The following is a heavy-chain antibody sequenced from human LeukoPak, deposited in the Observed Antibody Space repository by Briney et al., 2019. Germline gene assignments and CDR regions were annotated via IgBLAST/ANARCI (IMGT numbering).Heavy chain of an antibody. D-gene: IGHD6-13*01. CDR2: IYHSGST. V-gene: IGHV4-38-2*01. CDR1: GYSISSGYY. Sequence: SETLSLTCAVSGYSISSGYYWGWIRQPPGKGLEWIGSIYHSGSTYYNPSLKSRVTISVDTSKNQFSLNLSSVTAADTAVYYCARGGMVAAGTSRFDTWGQGTLVTVSS. CDR3: ARGGMVAAGTSRFDT. J-gene: IGHJ5*02.